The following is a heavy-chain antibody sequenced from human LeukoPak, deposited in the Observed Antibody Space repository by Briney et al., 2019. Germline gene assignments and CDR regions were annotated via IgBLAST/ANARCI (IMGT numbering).Heavy chain of an antibody. D-gene: IGHD1-1*01. CDR2: INSDGSST. Sequence: GGSLRLSCAASGFTFSSYWLHWVRQAPGKGLVWVSRINSDGSSTSYADSVKGRFTISRDNAKNTLYLQMNSLRAEDTAVYYCARGYNWNDEFDYWGQGTLVTVSS. CDR1: GFTFSSYW. V-gene: IGHV3-74*01. CDR3: ARGYNWNDEFDY. J-gene: IGHJ4*02.